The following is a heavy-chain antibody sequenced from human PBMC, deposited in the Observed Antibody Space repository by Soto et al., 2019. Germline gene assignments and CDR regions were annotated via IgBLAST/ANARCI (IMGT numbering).Heavy chain of an antibody. CDR2: ISSSSSYI. CDR1: GFTFSSYS. Sequence: PGGSLRLSCAASGFTFSSYSMNWVRQAPGKGLEWVSSISSSSSYIYYADSVKGRFTISRDNAKFSLYLQMNSLRAEDTAVYYCARDVGPLSADGNWFDPWGQGTLVTVSS. V-gene: IGHV3-21*01. J-gene: IGHJ5*02. CDR3: ARDVGPLSADGNWFDP.